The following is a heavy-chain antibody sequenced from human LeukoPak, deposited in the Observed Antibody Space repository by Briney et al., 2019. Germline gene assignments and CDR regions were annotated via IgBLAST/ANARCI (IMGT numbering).Heavy chain of an antibody. Sequence: SQTLSLTCAVSGGSISSGGYSWSWIRQPPGKGLEWIGYIYHSGSTYYNPSLKSRVTISVDRSKNQFSLKLSSVTAADTAVYYCARATTDWFDPWGQGTLVTVSS. V-gene: IGHV4-30-2*01. CDR1: GGSISSGGYS. J-gene: IGHJ5*02. D-gene: IGHD1-14*01. CDR3: ARATTDWFDP. CDR2: IYHSGST.